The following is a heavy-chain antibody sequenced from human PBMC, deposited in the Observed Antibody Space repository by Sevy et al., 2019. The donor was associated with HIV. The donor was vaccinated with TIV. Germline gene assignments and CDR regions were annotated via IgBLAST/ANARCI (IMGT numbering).Heavy chain of an antibody. Sequence: GGSLRLSCAASGFTFFAYTMHWVRQAPGKGLEWVALISYDINNKYYADSVKGRFTSSRDNSKNTLYLQMNSLRPEDTAVYYCARDLASSGNGLDVWGQGTTVTVSS. D-gene: IGHD3-3*02. CDR3: ARDLASSGNGLDV. V-gene: IGHV3-30-3*01. CDR1: GFTFFAYT. J-gene: IGHJ6*02. CDR2: ISYDINNK.